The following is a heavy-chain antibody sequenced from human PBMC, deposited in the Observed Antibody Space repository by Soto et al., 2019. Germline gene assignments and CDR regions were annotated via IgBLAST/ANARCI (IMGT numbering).Heavy chain of an antibody. D-gene: IGHD3-3*01. V-gene: IGHV3-48*03. CDR3: ARDSYYDFWSGYSTGMAKFDY. CDR1: GFTFSSYE. Sequence: VGSLRLSCAASGFTFSSYEMNWVRQAPGKGLEWVSYISSSGSTIYYADSVKGRFTISRDNAKNSLYLQMNSLRAEDTAVYYCARDSYYDFWSGYSTGMAKFDYWGQGTLVTVSS. CDR2: ISSSGSTI. J-gene: IGHJ4*02.